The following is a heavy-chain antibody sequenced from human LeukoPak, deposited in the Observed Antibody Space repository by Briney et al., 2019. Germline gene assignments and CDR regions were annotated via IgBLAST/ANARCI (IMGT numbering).Heavy chain of an antibody. D-gene: IGHD6-19*01. CDR2: ISSSGSTV. CDR1: GFTFSNCE. Sequence: PGGSLRLSCAASGFTFSNCEMNWVRQAPGKGLEWVSYISSSGSTVYYADSVKGRFTISRDNAKNSLYLQMSSLRAEDTAVYYCARETPVVGFRGGLDYWGQGTLVTVSS. J-gene: IGHJ4*02. V-gene: IGHV3-48*03. CDR3: ARETPVVGFRGGLDY.